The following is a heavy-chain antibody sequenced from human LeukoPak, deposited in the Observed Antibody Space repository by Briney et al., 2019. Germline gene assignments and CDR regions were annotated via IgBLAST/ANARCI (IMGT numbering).Heavy chain of an antibody. J-gene: IGHJ6*02. V-gene: IGHV3-23*01. CDR1: GLTFSSYA. D-gene: IGHD5-18*01. CDR3: AKDRRYSYGPYYYYYGMDV. Sequence: GGSLRLSCAASGLTFSSYAMSWVRRAPGKGLEWVSAISGSGGSTYYADSVKGRFTISRDNSKNTLYLQMNSLRAEDTAVYYCAKDRRYSYGPYYYYYGMDVWGQGTTVTVSS. CDR2: ISGSGGST.